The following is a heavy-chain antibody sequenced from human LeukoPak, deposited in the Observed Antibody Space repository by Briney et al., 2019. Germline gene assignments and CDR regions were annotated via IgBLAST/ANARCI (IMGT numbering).Heavy chain of an antibody. J-gene: IGHJ4*02. CDR2: ISSSGSTI. Sequence: GGSLRLSCAASGITFSDYYMSWIRQAPGKGLEWVSYISSSGSTIYYADSVKGRFTISRDNAKNSLYLQMNSLRAEDTAVYYCARDVKTRYCSSTSCYVPFDYWGQGTLVTASS. D-gene: IGHD2-2*01. V-gene: IGHV3-11*04. CDR1: GITFSDYY. CDR3: ARDVKTRYCSSTSCYVPFDY.